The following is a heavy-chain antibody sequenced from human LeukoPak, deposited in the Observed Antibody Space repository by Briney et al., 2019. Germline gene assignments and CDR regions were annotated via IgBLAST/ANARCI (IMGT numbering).Heavy chain of an antibody. CDR3: ARDSTVTTWGGGQYNWFDP. CDR1: GGTFSSYA. V-gene: IGHV1-69*06. D-gene: IGHD4-17*01. J-gene: IGHJ5*02. Sequence: SVKVSCKASGGTFSSYAISWVRQAPGQGLEWMGGIIPIFGTANYAQKFQGRVTITADKSTSTAYMELSSLRSEDTAVYYCARDSTVTTWGGGQYNWFDPWGQGTLVTVSS. CDR2: IIPIFGTA.